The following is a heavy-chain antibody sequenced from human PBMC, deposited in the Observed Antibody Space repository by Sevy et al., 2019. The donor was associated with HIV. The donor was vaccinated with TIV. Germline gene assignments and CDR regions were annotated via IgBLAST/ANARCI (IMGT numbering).Heavy chain of an antibody. CDR1: GFTFSSYS. J-gene: IGHJ4*02. V-gene: IGHV3-48*01. D-gene: IGHD7-27*01. CDR2: ISSSSSTI. Sequence: GGSLRLSCAASGFTFSSYSMNWVRQAPGKVLEWVSYISSSSSTIYYADSVKGRFTISRDNAKNSLYLQMNSLRAEDTAVYYCARDKEELTGDMGGFDYWGQGTLVTVSS. CDR3: ARDKEELTGDMGGFDY.